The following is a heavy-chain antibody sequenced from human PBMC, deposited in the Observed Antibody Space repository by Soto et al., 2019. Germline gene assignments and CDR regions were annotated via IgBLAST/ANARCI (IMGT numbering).Heavy chain of an antibody. V-gene: IGHV3-23*01. Sequence: PGGSLRLSCAASGFTFKNFAMTWVRQAPGKGLEWVSAISGSAGSTYCADSVRGRFTISRDNSKNTLFLQMKSLRAEDTAVYYCAKAELSYYWGQGALVTVSS. CDR3: AKAELSYY. D-gene: IGHD1-7*01. CDR2: ISGSAGST. CDR1: GFTFKNFA. J-gene: IGHJ4*02.